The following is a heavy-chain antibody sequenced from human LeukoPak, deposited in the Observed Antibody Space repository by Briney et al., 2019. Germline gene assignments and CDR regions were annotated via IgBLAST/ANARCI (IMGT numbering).Heavy chain of an antibody. CDR1: GGSISSSSYY. J-gene: IGHJ4*02. CDR2: IYYSGST. Sequence: KTSETLSLTCTVSGGSISSSSYYWGWIRQPPGKGLEWIGSIYYSGSTYYNPSPKSRVTISVDTSKNQFSLKLSSVTAADTAVYYCARRLVGATAPFDYWGQGTLVTVSS. D-gene: IGHD1-26*01. V-gene: IGHV4-39*01. CDR3: ARRLVGATAPFDY.